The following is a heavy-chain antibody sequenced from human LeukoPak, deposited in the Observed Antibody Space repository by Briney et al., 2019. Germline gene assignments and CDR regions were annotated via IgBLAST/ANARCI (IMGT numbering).Heavy chain of an antibody. V-gene: IGHV3-38-3*01. CDR3: ARTGSTSCYVVCSFDI. D-gene: IGHD2-2*01. Sequence: GGSLRLSCAASGFTVSSNEMSWVRQAPGKGLERVSSISGGSTYYADSRKGRFTISRDNSKNTLHLQMNSLRAEDTAVYYCARTGSTSCYVVCSFDIWGQGTMVTVSS. J-gene: IGHJ3*02. CDR1: GFTVSSNE. CDR2: ISGGST.